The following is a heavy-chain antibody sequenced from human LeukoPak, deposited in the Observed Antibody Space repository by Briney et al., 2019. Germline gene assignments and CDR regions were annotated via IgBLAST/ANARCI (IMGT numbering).Heavy chain of an antibody. CDR1: GYPFTTSW. Sequence: GESLKISCQGFGYPFTTSWIGWVRQLPGKGLEWTAIIYAGNSDAKYSPSFQGQVSISADRSISTAYLHWSSLKASDTAIYYCAIINHPDGRVYWGQGTLVTVSS. D-gene: IGHD5-24*01. V-gene: IGHV5-51*01. CDR3: AIINHPDGRVY. J-gene: IGHJ4*02. CDR2: IYAGNSDA.